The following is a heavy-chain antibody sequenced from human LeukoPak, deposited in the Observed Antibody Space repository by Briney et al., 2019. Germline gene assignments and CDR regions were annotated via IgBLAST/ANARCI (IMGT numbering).Heavy chain of an antibody. Sequence: GGSLRLSCAASGFTFSTYWMSWVRQAPGKGLEWVANINQDGSGKDYVDSLKGRFTISRDNTKNSLYLQMNSLRAEDTAVYYCARGYRYVVCWGQGTLVTVSS. CDR1: GFTFSTYW. J-gene: IGHJ4*02. D-gene: IGHD6-13*01. CDR3: ARGYRYVVC. CDR2: INQDGSGK. V-gene: IGHV3-7*03.